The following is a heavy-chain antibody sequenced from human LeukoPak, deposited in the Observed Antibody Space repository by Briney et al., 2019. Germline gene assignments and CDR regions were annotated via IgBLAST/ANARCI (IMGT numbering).Heavy chain of an antibody. V-gene: IGHV3-30-3*01. CDR1: GFTFSNYA. CDR3: ASTIRGVIEY. J-gene: IGHJ4*02. CDR2: ISFDGNNE. D-gene: IGHD3-10*01. Sequence: PGRSLRLSCAASGFTFSNYAMHWVRQAPGKGLEWLSVISFDGNNEYYADSVKGRFTISRDNSKNTLYLQMNRLRGEDAAGYYFASTIRGVIEYWGEGTLVTVSS.